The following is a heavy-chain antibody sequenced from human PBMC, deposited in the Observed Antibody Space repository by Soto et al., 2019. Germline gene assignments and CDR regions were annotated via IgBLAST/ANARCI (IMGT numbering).Heavy chain of an antibody. Sequence: GASVEGLRKASGGTFSSYAISWVRQAPGQGLEWMGGIIPIFGTANYAQKFQGRVTITADESTSTAYMGLSSLRSEDTAVYYCARDLALGYCSSTSCFKNDSGMDVWGQGTTVTVSS. J-gene: IGHJ6*02. CDR1: GGTFSSYA. CDR2: IIPIFGTA. D-gene: IGHD2-2*01. V-gene: IGHV1-69*13. CDR3: ARDLALGYCSSTSCFKNDSGMDV.